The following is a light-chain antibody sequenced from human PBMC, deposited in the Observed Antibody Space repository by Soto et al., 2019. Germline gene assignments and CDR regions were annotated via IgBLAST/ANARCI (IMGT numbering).Light chain of an antibody. Sequence: IQMTQSPSSLSASIGDRVTITCRASQTISNNLNWFLQKPGKAPKLLIFTASNLQSGVPSRFSGSGSGTDFTLTINNLQPDDFAIYYCQQTLKIPWTFGRGTKVDIK. CDR3: QQTLKIPWT. J-gene: IGKJ1*01. V-gene: IGKV1-39*01. CDR2: TAS. CDR1: QTISNN.